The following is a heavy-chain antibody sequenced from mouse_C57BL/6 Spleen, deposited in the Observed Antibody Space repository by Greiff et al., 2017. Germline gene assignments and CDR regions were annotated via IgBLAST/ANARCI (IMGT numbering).Heavy chain of an antibody. CDR3: TREGEVYYGNYAFAY. D-gene: IGHD2-1*01. CDR1: GFTFSSYA. CDR2: ISSGGDYI. J-gene: IGHJ3*01. V-gene: IGHV5-9-1*02. Sequence: EVMLVESGEGLVKPGGSLKLSCAASGFTFSSYAMSWVRQTPEKRLEWVAYISSGGDYIYYADTVKGRFTISRDNARNTLYLQMSSLKSEDTAMYYCTREGEVYYGNYAFAYWGQGTLVTVSA.